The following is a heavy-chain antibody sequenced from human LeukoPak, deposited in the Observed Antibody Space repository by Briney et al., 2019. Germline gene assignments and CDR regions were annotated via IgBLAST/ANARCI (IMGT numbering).Heavy chain of an antibody. CDR3: ARGALGSSWSLSIDY. CDR1: GFTFSSYG. V-gene: IGHV3-33*01. Sequence: PGRSLRLSCAASGFTFSSYGMHWVRQAPGKGLEWVAVIWYDGSNKYYADSVKGRFTISRDNSKNTLYLQMNSLRAEDTAVYYCARGALGSSWSLSIDYWGQGTLVTVSS. J-gene: IGHJ4*02. D-gene: IGHD6-13*01. CDR2: IWYDGSNK.